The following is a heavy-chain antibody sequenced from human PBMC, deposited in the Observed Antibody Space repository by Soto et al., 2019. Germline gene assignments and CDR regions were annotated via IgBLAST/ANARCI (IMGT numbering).Heavy chain of an antibody. D-gene: IGHD2-2*01. Sequence: QVQLQESGPGLVKASETLSLTCAVSGASISNGAWWSWVRQSPGKGLQWIGEIDHSGNTRNNPSLKSRVTMSVDKSTNQCSLKLMPVTAADTATYYCARDSRTGCSSTDCYMSWGRGSLVTVSS. V-gene: IGHV4-4*02. CDR3: ARDSRTGCSSTDCYMS. CDR1: GASISNGAW. J-gene: IGHJ5*02. CDR2: IDHSGNT.